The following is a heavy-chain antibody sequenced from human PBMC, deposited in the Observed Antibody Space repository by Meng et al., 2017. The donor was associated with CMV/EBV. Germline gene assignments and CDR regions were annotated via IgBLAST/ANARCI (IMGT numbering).Heavy chain of an antibody. D-gene: IGHD1-20*01. J-gene: IGHJ4*02. Sequence: ASVKVSCKASGYTFTGYYMHWVRQAPGQGLEWMGWINPNSGGTNYAQKFQGRVTMTRDTSISTAYMELSRLRSDDTAVYYCARDLITGTTPGDYWGQGTLVNVSS. V-gene: IGHV1-2*02. CDR1: GYTFTGYY. CDR2: INPNSGGT. CDR3: ARDLITGTTPGDY.